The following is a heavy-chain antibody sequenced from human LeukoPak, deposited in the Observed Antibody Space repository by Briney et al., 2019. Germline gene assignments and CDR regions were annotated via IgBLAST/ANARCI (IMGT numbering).Heavy chain of an antibody. D-gene: IGHD6-19*01. Sequence: GRSLRLSYAASGFTFSSYGMHWVRQAPGKGLEWVAVIWYDGSNKYYADSVKGRFTISRDNSKNTLYLQMNSLRAEDTAVYYCARDGGSSGGGVYGMDVWGQGTTVTVSS. V-gene: IGHV3-33*01. J-gene: IGHJ6*02. CDR1: GFTFSSYG. CDR3: ARDGGSSGGGVYGMDV. CDR2: IWYDGSNK.